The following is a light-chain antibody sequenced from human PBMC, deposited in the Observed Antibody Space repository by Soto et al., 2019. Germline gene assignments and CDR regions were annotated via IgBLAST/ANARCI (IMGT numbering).Light chain of an antibody. J-gene: IGKJ2*01. CDR2: GSS. CDR3: QQYGSSPPYT. CDR1: QSVSNNY. V-gene: IGKV3-20*01. Sequence: EVVLTQSPGTLSLSPGERATLSCRASQSVSNNYFAWYQQKPGQAPRLLIFGSSDRATGIPDRFSGSGSGTGFTLTIIRLEPEDFAVYYCQQYGSSPPYTFGQGTKLEIK.